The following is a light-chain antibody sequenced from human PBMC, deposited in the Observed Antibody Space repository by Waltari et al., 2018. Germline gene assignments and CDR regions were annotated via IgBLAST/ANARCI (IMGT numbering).Light chain of an antibody. CDR3: QQYYNTPLT. J-gene: IGKJ4*01. V-gene: IGKV4-1*01. Sequence: DIVMTQSPESLAVPLGQRATITCTTSESLLYSPNNKNHLAWFQQKPGQPPRLLLYWASTRESGVPDRFIGSGSETDFTLTVTRLQAEDVAVYYCQQYYNTPLTFGGGTKVEVK. CDR1: ESLLYSPNNKNH. CDR2: WAS.